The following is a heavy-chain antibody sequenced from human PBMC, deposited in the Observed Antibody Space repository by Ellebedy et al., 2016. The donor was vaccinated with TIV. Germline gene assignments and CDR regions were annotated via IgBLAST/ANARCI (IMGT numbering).Heavy chain of an antibody. J-gene: IGHJ4*02. CDR2: IWYDGSNK. Sequence: PGGSLRLSCAASGFTFSSYGMHWVRQAPGKGLEWVAVIWYDGSNKYYADSVKGRFTISRDNSKNTLYLQMNSLRAEDTAVYYCARDAKGYCSGGSCYSYVFDYWGQGTLITVSS. V-gene: IGHV3-33*01. CDR3: ARDAKGYCSGGSCYSYVFDY. D-gene: IGHD2-15*01. CDR1: GFTFSSYG.